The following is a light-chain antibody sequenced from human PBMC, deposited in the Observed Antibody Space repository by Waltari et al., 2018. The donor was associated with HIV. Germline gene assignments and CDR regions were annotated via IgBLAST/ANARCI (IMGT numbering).Light chain of an antibody. CDR3: KSSTTRSTPCV. V-gene: IGLV2-14*01. J-gene: IGLJ1*01. Sequence: QSALTQPASVSGSPGQSITISCTGTDSDIGGHKSVAWYQQHPGKAPKLIIYDVTNRPSGVSNRFSGSESGNTASLTISGLQAEDEADYYCKSSTTRSTPCVFGSGTKVTVL. CDR1: DSDIGGHKS. CDR2: DVT.